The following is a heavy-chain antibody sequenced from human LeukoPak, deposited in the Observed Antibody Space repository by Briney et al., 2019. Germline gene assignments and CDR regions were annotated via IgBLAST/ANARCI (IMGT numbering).Heavy chain of an antibody. Sequence: SETLSLSWAVYGGSFSGYYWSWIRQPPGKGLEWIGEINHSGSTNYNPSLKSRVTISVDTSKNQFSLKLSSVTAADTAVYYCARGRGQRFLEWLSTPIPYYFDYWGQGTLVTVSS. V-gene: IGHV4-34*01. CDR3: ARGRGQRFLEWLSTPIPYYFDY. D-gene: IGHD3-3*01. CDR1: GGSFSGYY. J-gene: IGHJ4*02. CDR2: INHSGST.